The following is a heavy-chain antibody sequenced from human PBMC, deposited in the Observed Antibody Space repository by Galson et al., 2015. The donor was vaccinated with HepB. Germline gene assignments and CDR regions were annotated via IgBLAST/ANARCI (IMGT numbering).Heavy chain of an antibody. Sequence: SLRLSCAASGFTFSSYAMHWVRQAPGKGLEWVAIISYDGSNKYYADPVKGRFTISRDNYRNTLYLQMNSLRAEDTSVYYCARDFGVGGTAFDIWGQGTMVIVSS. CDR2: ISYDGSNK. CDR3: ARDFGVGGTAFDI. V-gene: IGHV3-30-3*01. D-gene: IGHD3-16*01. CDR1: GFTFSSYA. J-gene: IGHJ3*02.